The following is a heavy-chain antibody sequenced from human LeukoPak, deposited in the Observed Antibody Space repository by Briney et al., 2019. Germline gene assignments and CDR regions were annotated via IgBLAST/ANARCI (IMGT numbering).Heavy chain of an antibody. CDR3: AKSYDVRVSGYFDY. CDR1: GYTLVELS. Sequence: ASVKVSCKVSGYTLVELSMHWVRQAPGKGLEWMGGFDPEHGATIYAQKFQGRVTMTEDTSTDTAYMELTSLRSEDTAVYYCAKSYDVRVSGYFDYWGQGTLVTVSS. D-gene: IGHD3-10*02. J-gene: IGHJ4*02. V-gene: IGHV1-24*01. CDR2: FDPEHGAT.